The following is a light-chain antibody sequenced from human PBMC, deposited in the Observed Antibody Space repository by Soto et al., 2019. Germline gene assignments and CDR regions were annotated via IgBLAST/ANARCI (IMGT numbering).Light chain of an antibody. J-gene: IGKJ1*01. CDR1: QSVSSSY. CDR2: GAS. V-gene: IGKV3-20*01. Sequence: EIVLTQSTGTLSLSPGERATLSCRASQSVSSSYLAWYQQKPGQAPRLLIYGASSRATGIPDRFSGSGSGTDFTLTISRLEPEDFAVYYCQQYGSPVTFGQGTKVEIK. CDR3: QQYGSPVT.